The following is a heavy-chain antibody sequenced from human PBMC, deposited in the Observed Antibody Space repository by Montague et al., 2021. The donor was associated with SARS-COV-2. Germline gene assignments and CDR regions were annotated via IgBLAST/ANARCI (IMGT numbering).Heavy chain of an antibody. CDR1: GFTFSVYG. J-gene: IGHJ6*02. CDR3: ARDREYCSSASCHDIYYGMDV. CDR2: ISDSGGST. Sequence: SLRLSCAASGFTFSVYGMSWVRQAPGKGLEWASGISDSGGSTYYADSVKGRFTISRDNSKNTLYLQMNSLRAEDTAVYYCARDREYCSSASCHDIYYGMDVWGPGTTVTVSS. V-gene: IGHV3-23*01. D-gene: IGHD2-2*01.